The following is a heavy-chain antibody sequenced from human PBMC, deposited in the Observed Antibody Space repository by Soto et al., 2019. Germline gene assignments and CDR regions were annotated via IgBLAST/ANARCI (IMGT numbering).Heavy chain of an antibody. CDR1: GGSISSGGYY. V-gene: IGHV4-31*03. J-gene: IGHJ4*02. CDR2: IYYSGST. D-gene: IGHD5-18*01. Sequence: QVQLQESGPGLVKPSQTLSLTCTVSGGSISSGGYYWSWIRQHPGKGLEWIGYIYYSGSTYYNPLVESRSTISVDASENQFSLKLSSVPAADTAVYSCARVDTAMVAAIDYWGQGTLVTVSS. CDR3: ARVDTAMVAAIDY.